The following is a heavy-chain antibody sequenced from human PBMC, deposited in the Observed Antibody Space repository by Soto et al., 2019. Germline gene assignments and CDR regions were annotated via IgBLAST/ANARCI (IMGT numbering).Heavy chain of an antibody. D-gene: IGHD6-13*01. J-gene: IGHJ3*01. CDR3: ARLGAARTLV. CDR2: VYYTGDT. V-gene: IGHV4-59*01. Sequence: PSETLSLTCNVSGGSINSYYWSWIRQSPGKGLEWIGYVYYTGDTNYNPSLKSRVTISVDPSKSQFSLNLISVTAADTAVYFCARLGAARTLVWGQGTMVT. CDR1: GGSINSYY.